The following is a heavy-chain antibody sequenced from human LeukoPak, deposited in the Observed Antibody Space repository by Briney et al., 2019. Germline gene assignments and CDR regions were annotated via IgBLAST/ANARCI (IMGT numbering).Heavy chain of an antibody. V-gene: IGHV3-23*01. Sequence: GGSLRLSCAASGLTFSSYAMSWVRQAPGKGLEWVSGISANGGSTYYADSVKGRFTISRDNSKNTLYLQMNSLRAEDTAVYYCAKAMWSRYYYYYMDVWGKGTTVTVSS. CDR2: ISANGGST. CDR1: GLTFSSYA. D-gene: IGHD2-21*01. CDR3: AKAMWSRYYYYYMDV. J-gene: IGHJ6*03.